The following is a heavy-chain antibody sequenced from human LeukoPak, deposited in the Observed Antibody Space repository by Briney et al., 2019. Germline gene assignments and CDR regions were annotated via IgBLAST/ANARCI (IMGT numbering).Heavy chain of an antibody. V-gene: IGHV3-21*01. CDR1: GFTFGSYT. CDR2: ISSSSTSPFI. Sequence: GGSLRLSCAASGFTFGSYTMNWVRQAPGKGLEWVSSISSSSTSPFIYYEDSMMGRFTISRDNAKNSLYLQMNSLRAEDTAVYYCAELGITMIGGVWGKGTTVTISS. D-gene: IGHD3-10*02. J-gene: IGHJ6*04. CDR3: AELGITMIGGV.